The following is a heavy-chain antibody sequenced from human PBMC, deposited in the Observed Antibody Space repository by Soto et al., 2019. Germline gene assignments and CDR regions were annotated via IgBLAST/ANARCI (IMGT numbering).Heavy chain of an antibody. CDR1: GFTLSNYG. V-gene: IGHV3-43D*04. Sequence: GGSLRLSCVASGFTLSNYGMHWVRQVPGKGLEWVSLTNSDGTDSYYMDSVKGRFTISRDNAKSTLYLQMDRLRPEDTALYSCAKSLYYYDSSPLDHWGQGTLVTVYS. D-gene: IGHD3-22*01. CDR3: AKSLYYYDSSPLDH. J-gene: IGHJ4*02. CDR2: TNSDGTDS.